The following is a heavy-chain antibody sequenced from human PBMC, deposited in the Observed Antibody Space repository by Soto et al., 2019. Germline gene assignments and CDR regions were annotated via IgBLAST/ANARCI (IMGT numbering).Heavy chain of an antibody. CDR3: ARDRHIVVVPAAIPHSGMDV. D-gene: IGHD2-2*01. Sequence: GASVKVSCKASGGTFSSYAISWVRQAPGQGLEWMGGIIPIFGTANYAQKFQGRVTITADESTSTAYMELSSLRSEDTAVYYCARDRHIVVVPAAIPHSGMDVWG. V-gene: IGHV1-69*13. CDR2: IIPIFGTA. CDR1: GGTFSSYA. J-gene: IGHJ6*02.